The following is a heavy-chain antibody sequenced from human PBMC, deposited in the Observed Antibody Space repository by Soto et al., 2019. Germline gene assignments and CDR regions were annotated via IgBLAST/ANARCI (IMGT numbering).Heavy chain of an antibody. CDR2: ISGGGETT. Sequence: QAGGSLRLSCAASGFTVSSYAMGWVRQAPGKGLECVSAISGGGETTYYADSVKGRFTISRDNSKNTLYLQMNSLRAEDTAVYYCAFNSGSGSYYFDYWGQGTLVTVSS. J-gene: IGHJ4*02. V-gene: IGHV3-23*01. D-gene: IGHD3-10*01. CDR3: AFNSGSGSYYFDY. CDR1: GFTVSSYA.